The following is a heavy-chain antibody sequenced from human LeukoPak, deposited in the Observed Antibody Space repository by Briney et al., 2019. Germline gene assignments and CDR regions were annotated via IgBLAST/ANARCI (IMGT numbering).Heavy chain of an antibody. CDR2: IYYSGST. CDR1: GGSISSYY. Sequence: SETLSLTCTVSGGSISSYYWSWIRQPPGKGLEWIGYIYYSGSTNHNPSLKSRVTISVDTSKKQFSLKLTSVTAADTAVYYCARDGYSAIDYWGQGTLVTVSS. J-gene: IGHJ4*02. CDR3: ARDGYSAIDY. V-gene: IGHV4-59*01. D-gene: IGHD1-26*01.